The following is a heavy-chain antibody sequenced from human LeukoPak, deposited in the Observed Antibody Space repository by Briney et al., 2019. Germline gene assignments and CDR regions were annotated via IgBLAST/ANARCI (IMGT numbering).Heavy chain of an antibody. Sequence: SGGSLRLSCAGSGFTFSSHWIGWVRQAPGKGLEWVAHINQDGSQKYYVDSVEGRFAISRDSSKNTLNLQMNSLRAEDTAVYYCAKVGSYYDFDYWGQGTLVTVSS. J-gene: IGHJ4*02. CDR2: INQDGSQK. CDR1: GFTFSSHW. V-gene: IGHV3-7*03. D-gene: IGHD1-26*01. CDR3: AKVGSYYDFDY.